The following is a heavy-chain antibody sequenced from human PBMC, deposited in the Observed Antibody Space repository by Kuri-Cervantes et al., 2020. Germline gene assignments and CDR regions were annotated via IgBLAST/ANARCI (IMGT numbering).Heavy chain of an antibody. V-gene: IGHV4-59*01. J-gene: IGHJ3*02. Sequence: SETLFLTCTVSGGSISSYYWSWIRQPPGKGLEWIGYIYHSGSTNYNPSLKSRVTISVDTSKNQFSLKLSSVTAADTAVYYCARGHELLWFGEPIWGDAFDIWGQGTMVTVSS. CDR2: IYHSGST. CDR3: ARGHELLWFGEPIWGDAFDI. CDR1: GGSISSYY. D-gene: IGHD3-10*01.